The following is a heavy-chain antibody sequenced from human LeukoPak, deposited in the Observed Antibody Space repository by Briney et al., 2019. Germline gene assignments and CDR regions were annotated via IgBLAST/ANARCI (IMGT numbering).Heavy chain of an antibody. CDR2: INPSGGST. Sequence: ASVKVSCKASGYTFTSYYMHWVRQAPGQGLEWMGIINPSGGSTSYAQKFQGRVTMTRDTSTSTVYMELSSLRSEDTAVYYCARALKEGDYYDSSGYYWPLDYWGQGTLVTVSS. CDR1: GYTFTSYY. D-gene: IGHD3-22*01. CDR3: ARALKEGDYYDSSGYYWPLDY. V-gene: IGHV1-46*01. J-gene: IGHJ4*02.